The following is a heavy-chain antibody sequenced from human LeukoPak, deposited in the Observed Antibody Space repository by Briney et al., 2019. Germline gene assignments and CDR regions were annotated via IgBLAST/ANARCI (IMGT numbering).Heavy chain of an antibody. CDR3: TTDQSHRGYDPGHFDY. CDR1: GFTFSNAW. D-gene: IGHD5-12*01. J-gene: IGHJ4*02. Sequence: PGGSLRLSCAASGFTFSNAWMSWVRQAPGKGLEWVGRIKSKTDGWTTDYAAPVKDRFTISRDDSKNTLYLQMNSLKTEDTAVYYCTTDQSHRGYDPGHFDYWGQGTLVTVSS. V-gene: IGHV3-15*01. CDR2: IKSKTDGWTT.